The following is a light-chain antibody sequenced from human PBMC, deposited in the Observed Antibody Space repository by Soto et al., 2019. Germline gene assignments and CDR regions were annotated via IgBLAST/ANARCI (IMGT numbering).Light chain of an antibody. CDR3: QSYDASNQV. V-gene: IGLV6-57*04. CDR2: EDD. J-gene: IGLJ3*02. Sequence: NFMMTQPHFVSESPGKTVTISCTRSSGNIASNYVQWYQQRPGSAPTTVIYEDDQRPSGVPDRFSGSIDSSSNSAALAISGLKTEDEADYYCQSYDASNQVFGGGTKLTVL. CDR1: SGNIASNY.